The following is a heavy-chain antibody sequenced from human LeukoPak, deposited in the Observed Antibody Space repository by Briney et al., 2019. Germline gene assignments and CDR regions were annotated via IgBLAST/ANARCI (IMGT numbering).Heavy chain of an antibody. CDR1: GFTFSGSA. CDR3: TRHGYDSSDYYATLDY. CDR2: IRSKANSCAT. J-gene: IGHJ4*02. Sequence: PGGSLRLSCTASGFTFSGSAMHWVRQASGKGLEWVGRIRSKANSCATAYAASVKGRFTISRDDSKNTAYMQMNSLKTEDTAVYYCTRHGYDSSDYYATLDYWGQGTLVTVSS. V-gene: IGHV3-73*01. D-gene: IGHD3-22*01.